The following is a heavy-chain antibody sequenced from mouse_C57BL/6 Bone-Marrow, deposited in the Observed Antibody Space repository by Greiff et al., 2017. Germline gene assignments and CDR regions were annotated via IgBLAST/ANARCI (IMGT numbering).Heavy chain of an antibody. J-gene: IGHJ2*01. V-gene: IGHV1-81*01. CDR3: ARGAGNYPGY. CDR2: LYPSSGNT. D-gene: IGHD3-3*01. CDR1: GYTFTSYG. Sequence: VQLQQSGAELARPGASVKLSCKASGYTFTSYGISWVKQRTGQGLEWIGELYPSSGNTSYNEKFKGKATLTADKSSSTAYMELRSLTSEDSAVYFCARGAGNYPGYWGQGTTLTVSS.